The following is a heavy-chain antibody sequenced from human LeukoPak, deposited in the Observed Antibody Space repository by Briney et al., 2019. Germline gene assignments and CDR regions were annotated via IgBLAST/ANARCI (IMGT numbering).Heavy chain of an antibody. CDR3: ARSTTIFGVLIPSGWFDP. D-gene: IGHD3-3*01. V-gene: IGHV1-2*02. CDR2: INPKSGGT. J-gene: IGHJ5*02. CDR1: GYIFSGYY. Sequence: ASVKVPCKASGYIFSGYYMHWVRQPPAQGLEWMGWINPKSGGTNYAQQFQGRVTMTRDTSISTAYMELSRLRSDDTAVYYCARSTTIFGVLIPSGWFDPWGQGTLVTVSS.